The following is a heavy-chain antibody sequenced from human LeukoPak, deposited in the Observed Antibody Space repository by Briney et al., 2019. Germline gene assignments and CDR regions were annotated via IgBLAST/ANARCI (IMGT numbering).Heavy chain of an antibody. Sequence: SETLSLTCTVSGGSISSSSYYWGWIRQPPGKGLEWIGSIYYSGSTYYNPSLKSRVTISVDTSKNQFSLKLSSVTAADTAVYYCARDHRRIAVAGSWFDPWGQGTLVTVSS. V-gene: IGHV4-39*07. CDR1: GGSISSSSYY. J-gene: IGHJ5*02. CDR2: IYYSGST. D-gene: IGHD6-19*01. CDR3: ARDHRRIAVAGSWFDP.